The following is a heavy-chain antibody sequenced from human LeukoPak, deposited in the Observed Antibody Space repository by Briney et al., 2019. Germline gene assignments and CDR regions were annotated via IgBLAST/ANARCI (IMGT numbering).Heavy chain of an antibody. J-gene: IGHJ4*02. CDR2: IWYDGSNK. CDR3: ARDDVAVTGALDF. V-gene: IGHV3-33*01. Sequence: GGSLRLSCAASGYTFSSYGMHWVRQATGKGLEWVAVIWYDGSNKYYADSVKGRFTISRDNSKNTLYLQMNSLRAEDTAVYYCARDDVAVTGALDFWGQGTLVTVSP. D-gene: IGHD6-19*01. CDR1: GYTFSSYG.